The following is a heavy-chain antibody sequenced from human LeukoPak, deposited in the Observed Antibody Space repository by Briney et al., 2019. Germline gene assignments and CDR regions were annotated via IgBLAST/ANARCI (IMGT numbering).Heavy chain of an antibody. J-gene: IGHJ4*02. V-gene: IGHV3-48*03. CDR2: ISPSGSTM. Sequence: PGGSLRLSCAVSGFTFSRYEMSWVRQAPGKGRVWISYISPSGSTMYDVDSVKGRFIISRDNAKDSLYLQMNSLRVEDTAVYYCARDPRGPDYWGQGTLVTVSS. CDR1: GFTFSRYE. CDR3: ARDPRGPDY.